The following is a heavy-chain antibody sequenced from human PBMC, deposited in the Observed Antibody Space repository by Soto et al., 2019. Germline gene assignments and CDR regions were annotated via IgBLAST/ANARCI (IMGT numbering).Heavy chain of an antibody. CDR2: IYYSGST. J-gene: IGHJ5*02. CDR1: GGSISSSSYY. V-gene: IGHV4-39*01. D-gene: IGHD3-3*01. CDR3: ARPGSEKYYDFWSGYYTIRGNWFDP. Sequence: PSETLSLTCTVSGGSISSSSYYWGWIRQPPGKGLEWIGSIYYSGSTYYNPSLKSRVTISVDTSKNQFSLKLSSVTAADTAVYYCARPGSEKYYDFWSGYYTIRGNWFDPWGQGTLVTVSS.